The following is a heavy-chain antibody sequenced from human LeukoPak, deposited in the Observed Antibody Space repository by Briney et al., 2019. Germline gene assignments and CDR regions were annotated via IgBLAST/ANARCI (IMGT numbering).Heavy chain of an antibody. CDR3: ARDSGYDCFDY. V-gene: IGHV3-7*01. J-gene: IGHJ4*02. Sequence: GGSLRLSCAAAGFTFSGSWMAWVRQAPGKGLEWVANMNQDGSEKNYVDSVKGRFTISRDNAKNSLYLQMNSLRAEDTAVYYCARDSGYDCFDYWGQGTLVTVSS. CDR2: MNQDGSEK. D-gene: IGHD5-12*01. CDR1: GFTFSGSW.